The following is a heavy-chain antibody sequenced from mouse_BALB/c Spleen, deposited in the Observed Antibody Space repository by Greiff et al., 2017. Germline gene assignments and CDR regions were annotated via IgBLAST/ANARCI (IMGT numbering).Heavy chain of an antibody. Sequence: QVQLQQSGAELVRPGTSVKISCKASGYTFTNYWLGWVKQRPGHGLEWIGDIYPGGGYTNYNEKFKGKATLTADTSSSTAYMQLSSLTSEDSAVYFCARKSGNYVGPWFAYWGQGTLVTVSA. CDR3: ARKSGNYVGPWFAY. CDR2: IYPGGGYT. D-gene: IGHD2-1*01. CDR1: GYTFTNYW. V-gene: IGHV1-63*02. J-gene: IGHJ3*01.